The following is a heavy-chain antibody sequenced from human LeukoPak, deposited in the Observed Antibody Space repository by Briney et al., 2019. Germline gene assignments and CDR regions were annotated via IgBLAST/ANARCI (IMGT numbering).Heavy chain of an antibody. CDR3: ATHRRSGSGGSENAFEI. V-gene: IGHV4-39*01. J-gene: IGHJ3*02. D-gene: IGHD5-12*01. Sequence: SETLSLTCTVSGGSISNNNYYWDWIRQAPGKGLEWIGNIYDSGTTHYNPSLKSRVTISGGTSKNQFSLKLNSVTAADTAIYYCATHRRSGSGGSENAFEIWGQGTMVTVSS. CDR2: IYDSGTT. CDR1: GGSISNNNYY.